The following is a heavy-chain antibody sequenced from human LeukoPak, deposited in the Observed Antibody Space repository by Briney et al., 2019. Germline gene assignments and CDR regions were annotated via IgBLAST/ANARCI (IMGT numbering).Heavy chain of an antibody. CDR1: GDSISSNYY. Sequence: SETLSLTCTVSGDSISSNYYWGWIRPPPGEGLDGIGSIYHFGTAYYNPSLRSRVTMSPDTSKNQFSLNVSSVTAADTAVYYCARVIVTSLRYYFDSWGQGALVTVSS. V-gene: IGHV4-38-2*02. J-gene: IGHJ4*02. D-gene: IGHD2-15*01. CDR2: IYHFGTA. CDR3: ARVIVTSLRYYFDS.